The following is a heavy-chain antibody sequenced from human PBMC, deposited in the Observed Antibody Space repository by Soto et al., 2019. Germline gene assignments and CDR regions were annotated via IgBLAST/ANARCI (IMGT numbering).Heavy chain of an antibody. CDR2: VYNTGKT. D-gene: IGHD3-10*01. Sequence: SETLSLTCTVSGGSITKGDYPWNWIRQSPGKGLEWIGNVYNTGKTNYNPSLKSRLTMLIDTSKNQFSLKLTSVTAADSGVYFCAKTQGGVMWFGESTSNWFDPWGQGTLVNASS. CDR1: GGSITKGDYP. CDR3: AKTQGGVMWFGESTSNWFDP. J-gene: IGHJ5*02. V-gene: IGHV4-30-4*01.